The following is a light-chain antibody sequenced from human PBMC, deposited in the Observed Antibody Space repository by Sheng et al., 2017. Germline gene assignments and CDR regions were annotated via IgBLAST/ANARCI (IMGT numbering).Light chain of an antibody. CDR2: AAS. Sequence: DIQMTQSPSSLSASVGDRVTITCRASQSISTYFNWYQQKPGKAPNLLIYAASSLQSGVPSRFSGSGSGTDFTLTISSLQPEDFATYYCQQYNSYPLTFGPGTKVDL. V-gene: IGKV1-39*01. CDR1: QSISTY. CDR3: QQYNSYPLT. J-gene: IGKJ3*01.